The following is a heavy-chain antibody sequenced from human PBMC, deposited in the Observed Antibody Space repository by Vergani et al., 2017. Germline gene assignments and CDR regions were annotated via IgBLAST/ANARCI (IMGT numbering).Heavy chain of an antibody. Sequence: EVQLLESGGDLVQPGGSLRLSCAASGFSFNIYAMRWVRQAPGKGLEWVSTINTNGYYTRYGDPVKGRFTISRDNSKNTLYLQMNSLRAEDTAIYYCAKGGWNYWFDSWGQGTLVIVS. CDR1: GFSFNIYA. D-gene: IGHD1-1*01. CDR2: INTNGYYT. CDR3: AKGGWNYWFDS. V-gene: IGHV3-23*01. J-gene: IGHJ5*01.